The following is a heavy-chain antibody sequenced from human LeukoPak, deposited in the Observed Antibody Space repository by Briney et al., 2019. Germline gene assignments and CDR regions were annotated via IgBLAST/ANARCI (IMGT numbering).Heavy chain of an antibody. V-gene: IGHV4-59*12. Sequence: SETLSLTCTVSGGSISSYYWSWIRQPPGKGLEWIGYIYYSGSTNYNPSLKSRVTISVDTSKNQFSLKLSSVTAADTAVYYCARDLRFLKWPYDAFDIWGQGTMVTVSS. CDR2: IYYSGST. D-gene: IGHD3-3*01. CDR1: GGSISSYY. CDR3: ARDLRFLKWPYDAFDI. J-gene: IGHJ3*02.